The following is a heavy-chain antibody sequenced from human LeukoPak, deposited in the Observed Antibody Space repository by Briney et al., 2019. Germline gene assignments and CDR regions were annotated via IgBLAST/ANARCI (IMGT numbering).Heavy chain of an antibody. CDR1: GGSISSTSYC. V-gene: IGHV4-39*01. CDR2: INYSGNT. J-gene: IGHJ5*02. Sequence: PSETLSLTCTVSGGSISSTSYCWGWIRQPPGKGLEWIGTINYSGNTYYNPSLKSRVTISVDTSKNQISLKLNSVTAADTAMYYCARHGDLLSPFQTWGQGTLVTVSS. D-gene: IGHD2-21*02. CDR3: ARHGDLLSPFQT.